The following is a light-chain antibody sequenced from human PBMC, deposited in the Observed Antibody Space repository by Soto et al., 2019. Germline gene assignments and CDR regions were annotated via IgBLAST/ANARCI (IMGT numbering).Light chain of an antibody. CDR1: QSISIN. V-gene: IGKV3D-15*01. Sequence: EIVLTQSPGTLSVSPGDRVTLSCRASQSISINLAWYQHKPGQAPRLLIHGASTRATGVPARISGSGSGTEFTLTISSLQSEDSAVYYCQQFRNWPWTFGQGTKVDIK. CDR2: GAS. J-gene: IGKJ1*01. CDR3: QQFRNWPWT.